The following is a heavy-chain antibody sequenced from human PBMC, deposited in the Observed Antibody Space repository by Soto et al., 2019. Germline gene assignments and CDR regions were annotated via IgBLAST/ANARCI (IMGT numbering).Heavy chain of an antibody. D-gene: IGHD2-2*01. CDR2: IYYSGST. V-gene: IGHV4-59*01. CDR3: ARDPAYCRSTSCRNRFDP. J-gene: IGHJ5*02. Sequence: SETLSLTCTVSGGSISSYYWSWIRQPPGKGLEWTGYIYYSGSTNYNPSLKSRVTISVDTSKNQFSLKPSSVTAADTAVYYCARDPAYCRSTSCRNRFDPRGQGTLVTVS. CDR1: GGSISSYY.